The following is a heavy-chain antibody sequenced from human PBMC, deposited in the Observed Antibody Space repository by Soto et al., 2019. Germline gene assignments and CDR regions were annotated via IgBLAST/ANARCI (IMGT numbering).Heavy chain of an antibody. J-gene: IGHJ4*02. V-gene: IGHV3-30-3*01. Sequence: GGSLRLSCAASGFTFSSYAMHRVRQAPGKGLEWVAVTSYDGSSRYYADSVKGRFTISRDNSKNTLYLQMNSLRPEDTAVYYCARPGRWLQSHVDYWGPGTLVTVSS. CDR2: TSYDGSSR. D-gene: IGHD1-26*01. CDR1: GFTFSSYA. CDR3: ARPGRWLQSHVDY.